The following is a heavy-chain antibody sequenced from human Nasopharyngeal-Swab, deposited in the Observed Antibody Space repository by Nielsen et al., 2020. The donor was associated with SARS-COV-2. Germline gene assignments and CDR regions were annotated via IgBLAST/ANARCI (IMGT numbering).Heavy chain of an antibody. CDR3: ARVGRVIDY. J-gene: IGHJ4*02. V-gene: IGHV4-39*07. Sequence: RQAPGKGLEWIGNIYYSGSAYYNPSLKSRVTISVDTSKNQFSLNLISVTAADAAVYYCARVGRVIDYRGQGTLVTVSS. CDR2: IYYSGSA. D-gene: IGHD1-14*01.